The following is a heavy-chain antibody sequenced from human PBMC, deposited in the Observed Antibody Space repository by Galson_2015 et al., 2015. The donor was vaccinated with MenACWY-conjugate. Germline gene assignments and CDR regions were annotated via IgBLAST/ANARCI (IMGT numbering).Heavy chain of an antibody. J-gene: IGHJ5*02. CDR2: VNSDGRST. CDR1: GFTFSTYW. V-gene: IGHV3-74*01. CDR3: ARAYCTGTSCAGSFDP. Sequence: SLRLSCAASGFTFSTYWMHWVRQAPGKGLVWVSRVNSDGRSTSYADSVRGRFSISRDNAKNTLYLRMNSLRAEDTAVYYRARAYCTGTSCAGSFDPWGQGTLVTVSS. D-gene: IGHD2-8*02.